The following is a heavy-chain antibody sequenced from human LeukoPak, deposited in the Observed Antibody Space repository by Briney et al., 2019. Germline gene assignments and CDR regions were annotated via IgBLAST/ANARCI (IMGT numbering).Heavy chain of an antibody. CDR3: ARGAYCGGDCFSAGSADYYYYMDV. Sequence: ASVKVSCKASGSTFSSYAISWVRQAPGQGLEWMGGIIPIFGTPNYAQNFQGRVTITADESTSTAYMELSSLRSEDTAVYYCARGAYCGGDCFSAGSADYYYYMDVWGKGTTVTVSS. CDR2: IIPIFGTP. J-gene: IGHJ6*03. V-gene: IGHV1-69*13. D-gene: IGHD2-21*01. CDR1: GSTFSSYA.